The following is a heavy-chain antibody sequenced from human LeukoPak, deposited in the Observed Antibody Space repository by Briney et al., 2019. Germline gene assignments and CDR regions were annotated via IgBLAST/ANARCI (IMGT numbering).Heavy chain of an antibody. CDR3: ATSSGGTMVRGVMDY. Sequence: ASVKVSCKASGYTFTNYVISWGRQAPGQGLEWMAWISAYNVNTHYAQNLQGRVTMTTDTSTSTAYMELRSLRSDDTAVYYCATSSGGTMVRGVMDYWGQGTLVTVSS. CDR2: ISAYNVNT. D-gene: IGHD3-10*01. J-gene: IGHJ4*02. V-gene: IGHV1-18*01. CDR1: GYTFTNYV.